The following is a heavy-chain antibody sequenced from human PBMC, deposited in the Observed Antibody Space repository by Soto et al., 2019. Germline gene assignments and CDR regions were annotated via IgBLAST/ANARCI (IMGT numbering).Heavy chain of an antibody. J-gene: IGHJ4*02. CDR2: ISYDGSNK. V-gene: IGHV3-30-3*01. D-gene: IGHD2-2*03. CDR3: ARDHERWIRIPTPPGY. CDR1: GLTFSSYA. Sequence: PGGSLRRSCAASGLTFSSYAMHWVRQAPGKGLEWVAVISYDGSNKYYADSVKGRFTISRDNSKNTLYLQMNSLRAEDTAVYYCARDHERWIRIPTPPGYWGQGTLVTVSS.